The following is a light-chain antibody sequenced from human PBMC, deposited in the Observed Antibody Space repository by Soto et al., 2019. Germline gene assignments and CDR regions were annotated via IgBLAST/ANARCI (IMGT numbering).Light chain of an antibody. Sequence: IVLTHSPATLSFSPGEIATLSFGASQSVSSYLAWYQQKPGQAPRLLIYGASSRATGIPDRFSGSGSGTDFTLTISRLEPEDFAVYYCQQYGSSPQTFGQGTKVDIK. J-gene: IGKJ1*01. CDR3: QQYGSSPQT. CDR2: GAS. CDR1: QSVSSY. V-gene: IGKV3-20*01.